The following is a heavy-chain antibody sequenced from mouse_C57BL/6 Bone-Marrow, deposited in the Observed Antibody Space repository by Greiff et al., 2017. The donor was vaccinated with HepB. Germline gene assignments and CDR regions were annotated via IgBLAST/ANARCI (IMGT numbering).Heavy chain of an antibody. J-gene: IGHJ4*01. D-gene: IGHD1-1*01. CDR2: IYPGSGST. Sequence: QVQLQQPGAELVKPGASVKMSCTASCFTFTSYWITWVKQRPGQGLEWIGDIYPGSGSTNYHEKFKSKAILTLDTSSSTAYMQLSSLTSEDAAVYYCAGAVVHYYAMDYWGQGTSVTVSS. CDR3: AGAVVHYYAMDY. V-gene: IGHV1-55*01. CDR1: CFTFTSYW.